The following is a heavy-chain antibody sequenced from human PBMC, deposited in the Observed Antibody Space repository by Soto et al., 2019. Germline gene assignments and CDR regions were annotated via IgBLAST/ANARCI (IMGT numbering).Heavy chain of an antibody. CDR1: GFSLSSSGVG. Sequence: QITLKESGPTLVKPTQTLTLTCTFSGFSLSSSGVGVGWIRQPPGKALEWLALVYWDDDKRYSPSLKSRLTITKDTSKNQVVITMTNMDPVDTATYYCAHEQEPGKRVWYFDYWGQGTLVTVSS. CDR2: VYWDDDK. D-gene: IGHD2-8*01. CDR3: AHEQEPGKRVWYFDY. J-gene: IGHJ4*02. V-gene: IGHV2-5*02.